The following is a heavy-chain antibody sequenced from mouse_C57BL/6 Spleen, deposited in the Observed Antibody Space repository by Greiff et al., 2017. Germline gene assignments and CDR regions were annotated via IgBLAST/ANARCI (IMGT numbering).Heavy chain of an antibody. Sequence: QVQLQQSGAELVRPGTSVKLSCKASGYTFTSYWMHWVKQRPGQGLEWIGVIDPSDSYTNYNQKFKGKATLTVDTSSSTAYMQLSSLTAEDSAVYYCARGGYYGSSPAWFAYWGQGTLVTVSA. CDR3: ARGGYYGSSPAWFAY. CDR2: IDPSDSYT. CDR1: GYTFTSYW. D-gene: IGHD1-1*01. J-gene: IGHJ3*01. V-gene: IGHV1-59*01.